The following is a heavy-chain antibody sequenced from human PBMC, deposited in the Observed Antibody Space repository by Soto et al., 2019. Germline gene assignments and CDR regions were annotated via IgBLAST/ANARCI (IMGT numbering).Heavy chain of an antibody. D-gene: IGHD5-18*01. J-gene: IGHJ5*02. V-gene: IGHV3-9*01. Sequence: GGSLRLSCAASGFTFDDYAIHWVRQAPGKGLEWVSGISWNSGSIGYADSVKGRFTISRDNAKSSLYLQMNSLRAEDTALYYCAKVLTTHTYGPLDPWGQGTLVTVSS. CDR3: AKVLTTHTYGPLDP. CDR1: GFTFDDYA. CDR2: ISWNSGSI.